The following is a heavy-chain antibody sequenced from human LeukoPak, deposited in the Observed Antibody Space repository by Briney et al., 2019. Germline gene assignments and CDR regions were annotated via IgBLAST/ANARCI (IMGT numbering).Heavy chain of an antibody. D-gene: IGHD6-19*01. V-gene: IGHV4-34*01. CDR2: INHSGST. Sequence: PSETLSLTCAVYGGSFSGYYWSWIRQPPGKGLEWIGEINHSGSTNYNPSLKSRVTISVDTSKNQFSLKLSSVTAADTAVYYCAREDIAVAGTLIDYWGQGTLVTVSS. CDR1: GGSFSGYY. J-gene: IGHJ4*02. CDR3: AREDIAVAGTLIDY.